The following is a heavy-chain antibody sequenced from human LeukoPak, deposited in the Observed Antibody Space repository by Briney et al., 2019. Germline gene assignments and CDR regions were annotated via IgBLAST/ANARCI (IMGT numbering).Heavy chain of an antibody. J-gene: IGHJ4*02. CDR2: TSSDGGNE. Sequence: PGGSLRLSCATSGFTFASSGMHWVRQAPGKGLEWVAVTSSDGGNEYSADSVKGRFTISRDYSQNTMYLQMSSLGTEDTAVYYCAKDLFYWGQGTLVTVSS. CDR1: GFTFASSG. CDR3: AKDLFY. V-gene: IGHV3-30*18.